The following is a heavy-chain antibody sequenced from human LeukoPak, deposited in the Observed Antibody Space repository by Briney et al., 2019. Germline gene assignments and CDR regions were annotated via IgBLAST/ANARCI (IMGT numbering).Heavy chain of an antibody. Sequence: GGSLRLSCAPSGYTFSSYPVSWVRQAPGRGLEWVSAITSSGGTYYIPSVRGRFIVSRDNSRNTLYLQMNGLTAEDTAIYYCAKEDYRDHTTGFDSWGQGTLVTVSS. CDR1: GYTFSSYP. D-gene: IGHD4-17*01. J-gene: IGHJ5*01. CDR3: AKEDYRDHTTGFDS. CDR2: ITSSGGT. V-gene: IGHV3-23*01.